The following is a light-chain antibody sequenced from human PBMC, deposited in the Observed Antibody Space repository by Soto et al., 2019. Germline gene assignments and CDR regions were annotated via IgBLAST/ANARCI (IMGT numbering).Light chain of an antibody. CDR3: QQYNNRPQQT. CDR1: QSVTSN. Sequence: EIVMTQSPVTLSVSPGERATLSCRASQSVTSNLAWYQQKPGQAPRLLIYGASTRATGIPARFSGSGSGTEFTLTISSLQSEDFAVYYCQQYNNRPQQTLGQGTKVDIK. V-gene: IGKV3-15*01. J-gene: IGKJ1*01. CDR2: GAS.